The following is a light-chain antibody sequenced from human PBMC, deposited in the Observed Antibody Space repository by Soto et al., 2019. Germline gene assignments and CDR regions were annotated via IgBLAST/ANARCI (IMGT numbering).Light chain of an antibody. Sequence: DIQITQSPSTLSASVGDRVTITCRASQTIINWLAWYQQKPGKAPKLLIYKASTLKSGVPSRFSGSGSGTEFTLTISSLQPDDFATYYCQHYNSYSEAFGQGTKVDIK. CDR3: QHYNSYSEA. V-gene: IGKV1-5*03. J-gene: IGKJ1*01. CDR2: KAS. CDR1: QTIINW.